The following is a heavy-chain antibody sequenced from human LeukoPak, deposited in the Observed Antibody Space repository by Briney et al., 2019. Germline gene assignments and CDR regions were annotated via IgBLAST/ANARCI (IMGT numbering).Heavy chain of an antibody. Sequence: SETLSLTCTVSGGSISSYYWSWIRQPPGKGLEWIGYIYYSGSTNYNPSLKSRVTISVDTSKNQFSLKLSSVTAADTAVYYCARDLRVIAAAGTGWFDPWGQGTLVTVSS. CDR1: GGSISSYY. CDR3: ARDLRVIAAAGTGWFDP. D-gene: IGHD6-13*01. J-gene: IGHJ5*02. CDR2: IYYSGST. V-gene: IGHV4-59*01.